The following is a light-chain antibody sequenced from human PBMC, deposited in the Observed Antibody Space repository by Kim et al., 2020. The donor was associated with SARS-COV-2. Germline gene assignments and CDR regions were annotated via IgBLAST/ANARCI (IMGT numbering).Light chain of an antibody. CDR3: QQYDDSPLT. CDR1: HTVRSSY. CDR2: NGS. V-gene: IGKV3-20*01. J-gene: IGKJ4*01. Sequence: SPGKGGTISCRASHTVRSSYLAWYQQKPGQAPRLLIYNGSDRASGVPDRFSGSGSGTDFTLTISRLQPEDFAVYYCQQYDDSPLTFGGGTKVDIK.